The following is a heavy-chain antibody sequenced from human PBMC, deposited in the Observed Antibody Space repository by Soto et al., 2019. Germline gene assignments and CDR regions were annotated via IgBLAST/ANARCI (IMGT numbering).Heavy chain of an antibody. CDR3: AKVQAKLILYYGMDV. Sequence: QVQLVESGGGVVQPGRSLRLSCAASGFTFSSYGMHWVRQAQCKVLEWVAVISYDGSNKYYADSVKGRFTIPRDNSKNTWYLQMSSLRAEDTAVYYCAKVQAKLILYYGMDVWGQGTKVNVSS. J-gene: IGHJ6*02. CDR2: ISYDGSNK. D-gene: IGHD1-26*01. V-gene: IGHV3-30*18. CDR1: GFTFSSYG.